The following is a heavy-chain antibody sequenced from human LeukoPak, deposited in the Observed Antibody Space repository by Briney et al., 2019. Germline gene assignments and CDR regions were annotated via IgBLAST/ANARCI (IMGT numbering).Heavy chain of an antibody. CDR2: IYYSGST. D-gene: IGHD6-19*01. CDR1: GGSISSGDYY. V-gene: IGHV4-61*08. J-gene: IGHJ4*02. Sequence: SETLSLTCTVSGGSISSGDYYWSWIRQPPGKGLEWIGYIYYSGSTNYNPSLKSRVTISVDTSKNQFSLKLSSVTAADTAVYYCAGVAPPSLMPEQWLVPHYYFDYWGQGTLVTVSS. CDR3: AGVAPPSLMPEQWLVPHYYFDY.